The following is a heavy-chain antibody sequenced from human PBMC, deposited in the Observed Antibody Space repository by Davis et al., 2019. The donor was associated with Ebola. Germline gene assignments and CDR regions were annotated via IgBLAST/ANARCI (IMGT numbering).Heavy chain of an antibody. V-gene: IGHV4-61*01. CDR3: ARGIAAANDY. D-gene: IGHD6-13*01. CDR1: GGSVSSGYYY. CDR2: IYYSGST. Sequence: MPSETLSLTCTVSGGSVSSGYYYWSWVRQPPGKGLEWIGYIYYSGSTKNNPSLKSRVTISVDTSKNQFSLKLSSVTTADTAVYYCARGIAAANDYWGQGTLVTVSS. J-gene: IGHJ4*02.